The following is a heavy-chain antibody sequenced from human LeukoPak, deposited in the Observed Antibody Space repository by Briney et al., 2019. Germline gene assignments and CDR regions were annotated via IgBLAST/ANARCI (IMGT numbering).Heavy chain of an antibody. Sequence: PGGSLRLSCAASGFTFSSYAMNWVRQAPGKGLEWVSVISGSGGNTYYADAGKGRFTIARDNAKNTLYLQMNRLRAEDTAIYSCAKAALPAAIRGYDYWGQGTLVTVS. CDR3: AKAALPAAIRGYDY. CDR2: ISGSGGNT. J-gene: IGHJ4*02. V-gene: IGHV3-23*01. D-gene: IGHD2-2*02. CDR1: GFTFSSYA.